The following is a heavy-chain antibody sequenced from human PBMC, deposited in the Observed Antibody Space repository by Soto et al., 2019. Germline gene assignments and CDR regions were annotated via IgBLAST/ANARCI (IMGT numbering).Heavy chain of an antibody. Sequence: PSGTLSLTCTVSGGSISRYCWSWIRQPAGKGLEWIGRIYTSGSTNYNPSLKSRVTISVDTSKNQFSLKLSSVTAADTAVYYCAREILLYGTGSYYLDYWGQGTLVTVSS. D-gene: IGHD3-10*01. CDR1: GGSISRYC. CDR2: IYTSGST. CDR3: AREILLYGTGSYYLDY. V-gene: IGHV4-4*07. J-gene: IGHJ4*02.